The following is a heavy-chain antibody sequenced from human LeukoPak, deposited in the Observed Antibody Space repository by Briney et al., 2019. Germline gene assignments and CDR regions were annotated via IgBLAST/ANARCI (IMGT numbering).Heavy chain of an antibody. D-gene: IGHD4-17*01. CDR2: IYSSGST. Sequence: SETLSLTCTVSGDSISSYYWSWIRQPAGKGLEFIGRIYSSGSTNYNPSLKRRVTMSVDTSKNQFSLKLYSVTAADTAMFYCARLPYGDYYFDHWGQGTLVTVSS. J-gene: IGHJ4*02. CDR1: GDSISSYY. CDR3: ARLPYGDYYFDH. V-gene: IGHV4-4*07.